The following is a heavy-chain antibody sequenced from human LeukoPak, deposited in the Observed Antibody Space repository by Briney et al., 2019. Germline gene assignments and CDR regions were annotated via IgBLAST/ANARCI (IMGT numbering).Heavy chain of an antibody. CDR1: GGSFSGYY. CDR3: ARRPRTYFDW. Sequence: SETLSLPCAVYGGSFSGYYWSWIRQPPGKGLEWIGEIDHSGSTYYNLSLKSRVTISVDTSKNQFSLKLTSVTAADTAVYYCARRPRTYFDWWGQGTLVTVSS. J-gene: IGHJ4*02. V-gene: IGHV4-34*01. CDR2: IDHSGST.